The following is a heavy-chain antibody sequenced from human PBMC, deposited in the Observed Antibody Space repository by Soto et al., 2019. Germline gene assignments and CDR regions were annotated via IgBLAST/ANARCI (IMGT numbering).Heavy chain of an antibody. V-gene: IGHV3-23*01. J-gene: IGHJ5*02. CDR2: ISGSGGT. Sequence: EVQLLESGGGLVQPGGSLRLSCAASGFTFSSYAMSWVRQAPGKGLEWVSAISGSGGTYYADSVKGRFTISRDNSKNTLYLQMNSLRAEDTAVYYCAKLRDYDFWSGYYTGGTWFDPWGQGKLVTVSS. CDR1: GFTFSSYA. D-gene: IGHD3-3*01. CDR3: AKLRDYDFWSGYYTGGTWFDP.